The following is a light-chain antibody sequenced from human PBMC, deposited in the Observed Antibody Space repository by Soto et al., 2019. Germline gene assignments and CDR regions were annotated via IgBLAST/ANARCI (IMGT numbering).Light chain of an antibody. CDR3: SSYTSISTWL. J-gene: IGLJ3*02. CDR2: EVS. V-gene: IGLV2-14*03. CDR1: SSDVGAYNY. Sequence: QSALTQPASVSGSPGQSITISCTGTSSDVGAYNYVSWYQQHPGKAPKLMIYEVSNRPSGVSNRFSGSKSANTASLTISGLKAADEADYYCSSYTSISTWLFGGGTKVTVL.